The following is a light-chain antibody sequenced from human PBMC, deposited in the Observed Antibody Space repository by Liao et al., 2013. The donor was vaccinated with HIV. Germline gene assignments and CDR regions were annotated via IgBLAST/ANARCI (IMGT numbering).Light chain of an antibody. Sequence: SYVLTQPPSVSVAPGKTARITCGGNNLGSKSVHWYQQKPGQAPILVIYYDRDRPSGIPERFSGSNFENTATLTISRVEAGDEADYYCQVWDRNTAIFGGGTKLTVL. J-gene: IGLJ2*01. CDR3: QVWDRNTAI. V-gene: IGLV3-21*01. CDR1: NLGSKS. CDR2: YDR.